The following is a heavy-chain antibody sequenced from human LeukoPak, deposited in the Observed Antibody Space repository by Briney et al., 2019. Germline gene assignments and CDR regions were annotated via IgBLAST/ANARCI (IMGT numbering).Heavy chain of an antibody. D-gene: IGHD6-6*01. J-gene: IGHJ4*02. CDR2: IYHSGST. Sequence: SQTLSLTCTVSGGSISSGGYYWSWIRQPPGKGLEWIGYIYHSGSTYYNPSLKSRVTISVDRSKNQFSLKLSSVTAADTAVYYCARDFDVNRYSSSWAFDYWGQGTLVTVSS. CDR1: GGSISSGGYY. CDR3: ARDFDVNRYSSSWAFDY. V-gene: IGHV4-30-2*01.